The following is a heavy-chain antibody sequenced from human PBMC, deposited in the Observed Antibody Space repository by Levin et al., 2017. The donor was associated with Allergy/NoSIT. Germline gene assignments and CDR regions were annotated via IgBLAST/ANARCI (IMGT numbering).Heavy chain of an antibody. V-gene: IGHV5-51*01. Sequence: SCEGFGYSFSDYWIGWVRQMPGPFLPFFFLLSPSPSSPLSLPSFQGQVTISADKSLNTVYLQWNSLKASDTAMYFCARPPGDSNGYQGDHWGRGTLVTVSS. CDR1: GYSFSDYW. CDR2: LSPSPSSP. D-gene: IGHD3-22*01. J-gene: IGHJ4*02. CDR3: ARPPGDSNGYQGDH.